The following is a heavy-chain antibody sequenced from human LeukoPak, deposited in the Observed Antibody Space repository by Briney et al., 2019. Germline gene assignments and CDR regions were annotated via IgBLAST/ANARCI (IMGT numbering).Heavy chain of an antibody. CDR2: ISSIGSTI. V-gene: IGHV3-48*03. J-gene: IGHJ4*02. CDR3: ARARYYDSSGYYIIDY. D-gene: IGHD3-22*01. Sequence: GGSLTLSCAASGFTFSRFEMNWVRQAPGKGLEWVSYISSIGSTIYYADSVKGRFTISRDNAKNSLYLQMNSLRAEDAAVYYCARARYYDSSGYYIIDYWGQGSLVTVSS. CDR1: GFTFSRFE.